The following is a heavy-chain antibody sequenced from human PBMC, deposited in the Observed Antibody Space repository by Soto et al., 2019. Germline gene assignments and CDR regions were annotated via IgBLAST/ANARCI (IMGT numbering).Heavy chain of an antibody. CDR3: ARGGELLDYYYYGMDV. CDR2: IWYDGSNK. CDR1: GFTFSSYG. J-gene: IGHJ6*02. V-gene: IGHV3-33*01. Sequence: QVQLVESGGGVVQPGRSLRLSCAASGFTFSSYGMHWVRQAPGKGLEWVAVIWYDGSNKYYADSVKGRFTISRDNSKNPLHLQMNSPRAEDTAVYSCARGGELLDYYYYGMDVWGQGTTVTVSS. D-gene: IGHD1-7*01.